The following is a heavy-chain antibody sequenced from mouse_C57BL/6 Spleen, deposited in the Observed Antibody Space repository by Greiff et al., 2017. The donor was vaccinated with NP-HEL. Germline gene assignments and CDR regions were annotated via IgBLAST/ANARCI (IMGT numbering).Heavy chain of an antibody. J-gene: IGHJ3*01. CDR1: GYSITSGYD. CDR2: ISYSGST. CDR3: AREYYYGSSYWFAY. D-gene: IGHD1-1*01. V-gene: IGHV3-1*01. Sequence: EVKLMESGPGMVKPSQSLSLTCTVTGYSITSGYDWHWIRHFPGNKLEWMGYISYSGSTNYNPSLKSRISITHDTSKNHFFLKLNSVTTEDTATYYCAREYYYGSSYWFAYWGQGTLVTVSA.